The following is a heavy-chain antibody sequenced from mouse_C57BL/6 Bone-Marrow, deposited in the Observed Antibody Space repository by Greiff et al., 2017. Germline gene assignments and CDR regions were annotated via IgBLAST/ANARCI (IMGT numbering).Heavy chain of an antibody. V-gene: IGHV7-3*01. CDR3: ARYNYDGYSSYWYFDV. CDR1: GFTFTDYY. CDR2: IRNKANGYTT. J-gene: IGHJ1*03. Sequence: EVHLVESGGGLVQPGGSLSLSCAASGFTFTDYYMSWVRQPPGKALEWLGFIRNKANGYTTEYSASVKGRFTISRDNSQSILYLQMNALRAEDSATYYCARYNYDGYSSYWYFDVWVTGTTVTVSS. D-gene: IGHD2-3*01.